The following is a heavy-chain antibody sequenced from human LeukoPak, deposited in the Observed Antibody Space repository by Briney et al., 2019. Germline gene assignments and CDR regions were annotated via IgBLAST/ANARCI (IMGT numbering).Heavy chain of an antibody. V-gene: IGHV3-49*04. CDR2: IRSKTYRRTT. D-gene: IGHD5-24*01. Sequence: GGSLRLSCTASGFTFGDYEMSWVRQAPGKGQEWVGFIRSKTYRRTTEYAASVKGRFPISRDDSKSIAYLQMNRLKTGDTAVEYCTRVFRRDGYNSFDYWGQGTLVTVSS. J-gene: IGHJ4*02. CDR1: GFTFGDYE. CDR3: TRVFRRDGYNSFDY.